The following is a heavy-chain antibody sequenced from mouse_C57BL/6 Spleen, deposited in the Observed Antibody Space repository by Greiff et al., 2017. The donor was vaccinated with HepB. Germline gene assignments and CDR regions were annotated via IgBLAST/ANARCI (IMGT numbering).Heavy chain of an antibody. Sequence: VKLQQSGAELARPGASVKLSCKASGYTFTSYGISWVKQRTGQGLEWIGEIYPRSGNTYYNEKFKGKATLTADKSSSTAYMELRSLTSEDSAVYFCARYPYYGSSFYYAMVYWGQGTSVTVSS. CDR1: GYTFTSYG. D-gene: IGHD1-1*01. CDR2: IYPRSGNT. J-gene: IGHJ4*01. CDR3: ARYPYYGSSFYYAMVY. V-gene: IGHV1-81*01.